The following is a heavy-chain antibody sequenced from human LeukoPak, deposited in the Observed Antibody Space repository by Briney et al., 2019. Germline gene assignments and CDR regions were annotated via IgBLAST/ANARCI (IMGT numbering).Heavy chain of an antibody. Sequence: ASVKVSCKASGYTFTGHYIHWVRQAPGQGLEWMGIINPSGGSTSYAQKFQGRVTMTRDTSTSTVYMELSSLRSEDTAVYYCARSPVGATTDHDYWGQGALVTVSS. CDR2: INPSGGST. J-gene: IGHJ4*02. CDR3: ARSPVGATTDHDY. D-gene: IGHD1-26*01. CDR1: GYTFTGHY. V-gene: IGHV1-46*01.